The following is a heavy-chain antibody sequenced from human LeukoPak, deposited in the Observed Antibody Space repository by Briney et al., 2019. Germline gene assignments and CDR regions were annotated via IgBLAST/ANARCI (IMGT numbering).Heavy chain of an antibody. CDR2: ISYDGSNK. Sequence: GGSLRLSCAASGFTFSSYAMHWVRQAPGKGLEWVAVISYDGSNKYYADSVKGRFTISRDNSKNTLYLQMNSLRAEDTAVYYCARSQPGYSSTRLDYWGQGTLVTVSS. J-gene: IGHJ4*01. CDR3: ARSQPGYSSTRLDY. V-gene: IGHV3-30*04. CDR1: GFTFSSYA. D-gene: IGHD6-13*01.